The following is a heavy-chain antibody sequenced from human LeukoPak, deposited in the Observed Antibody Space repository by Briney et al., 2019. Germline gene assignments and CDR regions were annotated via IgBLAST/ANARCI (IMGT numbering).Heavy chain of an antibody. D-gene: IGHD5-18*01. CDR3: ARWGIPDTAGRTSDAFDI. V-gene: IGHV4-39*02. J-gene: IGHJ3*02. Sequence: ESGPGLVKPSAALSFTCTVSGCSINSRGYCWGWIRQPPGKGLEWIGSNYYRGSACYNTSLKSRVTISVDTSKNHFSQKLSSVTAADTAVYYCARWGIPDTAGRTSDAFDIWGQETMVTVSS. CDR2: NYYRGSA. CDR1: GCSINSRGYC.